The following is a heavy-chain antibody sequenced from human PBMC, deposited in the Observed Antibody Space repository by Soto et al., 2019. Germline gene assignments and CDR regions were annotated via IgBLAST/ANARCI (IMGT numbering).Heavy chain of an antibody. D-gene: IGHD4-17*01. Sequence: EVQLLESGGGLVQPGGSLRLSCAASGFTFSSYAMSWVRQAPGKGLEWVSAISGSGGSTYYADSVKGRFTISRENSKNTLYREMKSLRAEATAVYYRAGTTVTFFFSLGGRTLDYWGQGTLVTVSS. CDR2: ISGSGGST. V-gene: IGHV3-23*01. J-gene: IGHJ4*02. CDR1: GFTFSSYA. CDR3: AGTTVTFFFSLGGRTLDY.